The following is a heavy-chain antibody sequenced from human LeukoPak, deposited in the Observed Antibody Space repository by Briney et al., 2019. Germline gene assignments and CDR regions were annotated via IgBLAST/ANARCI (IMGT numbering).Heavy chain of an antibody. Sequence: SETLSLTCTVSGGSISGYYWSWIRQPPGKGLEWIGEINHSGSTNYNPSLKSRVTISVDTSKNQFSLKLSSVTAADTAVYYCASGVVVFDYWGQGTLVTVSS. D-gene: IGHD3-22*01. CDR1: GGSISGYY. J-gene: IGHJ4*02. V-gene: IGHV4-34*01. CDR2: INHSGST. CDR3: ASGVVVFDY.